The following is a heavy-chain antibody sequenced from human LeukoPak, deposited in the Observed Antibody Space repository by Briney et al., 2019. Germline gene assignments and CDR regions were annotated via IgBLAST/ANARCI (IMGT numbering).Heavy chain of an antibody. CDR2: IYTSGST. CDR3: ARGYYYDSSGYYPAAFDI. Sequence: SETLSLPCTVSGGSISSYYWSWIRQPAGKGLEWIGRIYTSGSTNYNPSLKSRVTMSVDTSKNQFSLKLSSVTAADTAVYYCARGYYYDSSGYYPAAFDIWGQGTMVTVSS. CDR1: GGSISSYY. D-gene: IGHD3-22*01. J-gene: IGHJ3*02. V-gene: IGHV4-4*07.